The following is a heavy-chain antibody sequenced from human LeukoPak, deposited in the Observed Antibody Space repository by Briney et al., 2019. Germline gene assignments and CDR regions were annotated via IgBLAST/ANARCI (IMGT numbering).Heavy chain of an antibody. D-gene: IGHD2-21*02. CDR3: ARAYCGGDCYSYYGIDV. Sequence: SETLSLTCAVSGGSISSSNWWSWIRQPPGKGLEWIGEIYHSGSTNYNPSLKSRVTISVDKSKNQFSLKLSSVTAADTAVYYCARAYCGGDCYSYYGIDVWGQGTTVTVSS. CDR1: GGSISSSNW. V-gene: IGHV4-4*02. J-gene: IGHJ6*02. CDR2: IYHSGST.